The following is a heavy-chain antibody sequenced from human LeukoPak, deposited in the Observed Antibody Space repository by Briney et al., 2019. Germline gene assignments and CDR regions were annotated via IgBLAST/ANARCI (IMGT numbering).Heavy chain of an antibody. V-gene: IGHV4-39*01. Sequence: PSETLSLTCTVSGGSISSSSYYWGWIRQPPGKGLEWIGSIYYSGSTYYNPSLKSRVTISVDTSKNQFSLKLSSVTAADTAVYYCARQLEYCSSTSGYADKVDYWGQGTLSPSPQ. CDR1: GGSISSSSYY. D-gene: IGHD2-2*01. CDR2: IYYSGST. CDR3: ARQLEYCSSTSGYADKVDY. J-gene: IGHJ4*02.